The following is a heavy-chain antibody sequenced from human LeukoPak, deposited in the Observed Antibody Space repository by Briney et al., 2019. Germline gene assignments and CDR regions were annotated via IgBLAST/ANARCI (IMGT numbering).Heavy chain of an antibody. J-gene: IGHJ3*02. CDR1: GFTFSSYA. V-gene: IGHV3-30-3*01. D-gene: IGHD3-3*01. Sequence: GRSLRHSCAASGFTFSSYAMHWVRQAPGKGLEWVAVISYDGSNKYYADSVKGRFTISRDNSKNTLYLQMNSLRAEDTAVYYCARARSPRSGPMGAFDIWGQGTMVTVSS. CDR2: ISYDGSNK. CDR3: ARARSPRSGPMGAFDI.